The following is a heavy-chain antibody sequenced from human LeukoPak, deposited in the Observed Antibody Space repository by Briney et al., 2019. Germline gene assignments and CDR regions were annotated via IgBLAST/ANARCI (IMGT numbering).Heavy chain of an antibody. Sequence: ASVKVSCKASGYTFTGYYIHWIRQTAQQGLEWMGRINPSSGVTYVVQKFQDRVTMTRDKSNSTAFMEMSGLRSDDTAVCYCARRGFDYWGQGTLVTVSS. CDR3: ARRGFDY. CDR2: INPSSGVT. V-gene: IGHV1-2*06. CDR1: GYTFTGYY. J-gene: IGHJ4*02.